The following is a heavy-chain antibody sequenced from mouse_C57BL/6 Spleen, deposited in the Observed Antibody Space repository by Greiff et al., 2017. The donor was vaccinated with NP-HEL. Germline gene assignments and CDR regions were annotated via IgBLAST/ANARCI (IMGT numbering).Heavy chain of an antibody. CDR2: IWSGGST. J-gene: IGHJ4*01. Sequence: VQLQQSGPGLVQPSQSLSITCTVSGFSLTSYGVHWVRQSPGKGLEWLGVIWSGGSTDYNAAFISRLSISKDNSKSQVFFKMNSLQADDTARYYCARNPLYYDYDGYAMDYGGQGTSVTVSS. V-gene: IGHV2-2*01. CDR1: GFSLTSYG. CDR3: ARNPLYYDYDGYAMDY. D-gene: IGHD2-4*01.